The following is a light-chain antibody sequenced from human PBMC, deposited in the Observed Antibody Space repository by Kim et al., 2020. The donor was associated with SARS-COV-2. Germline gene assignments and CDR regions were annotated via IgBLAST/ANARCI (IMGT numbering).Light chain of an antibody. CDR1: KLGDKY. CDR2: QDS. V-gene: IGLV3-1*01. Sequence: SVSPGQTASITCSGDKLGDKYACWYQQKPGQSPVLVIYQDSKLPSGIPVRFSGSNSGNTATLTISGTQAMDEADYHCQAWDSSTEVFGGGTQLTVL. CDR3: QAWDSSTEV. J-gene: IGLJ2*01.